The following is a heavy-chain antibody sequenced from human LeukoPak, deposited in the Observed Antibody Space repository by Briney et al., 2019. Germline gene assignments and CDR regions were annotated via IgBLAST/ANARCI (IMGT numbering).Heavy chain of an antibody. D-gene: IGHD1-1*01. Sequence: GGSLRLSCAASGFTFASYSMNRVRQAPGKGLEWVSSISGDSTYIYNAGSVKGRFTISRDNAQASLYLQMINLRADDTAVYYCARVSGRLERQSDLDYWGQGTLVIVSS. J-gene: IGHJ4*02. CDR2: ISGDSTYI. CDR1: GFTFASYS. V-gene: IGHV3-21*01. CDR3: ARVSGRLERQSDLDY.